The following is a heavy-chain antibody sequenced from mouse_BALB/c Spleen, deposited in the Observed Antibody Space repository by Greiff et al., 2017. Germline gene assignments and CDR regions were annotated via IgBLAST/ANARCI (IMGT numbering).Heavy chain of an antibody. CDR3: TRLDYDYPFAY. Sequence: QVQLQQSGAELVKPGASVKLSCKASGYTFTSYYMYWVKQRPGQGLEWIGEINPSNGGTNFNEKFKSKATLTVDKSSSTAYMQLSSLTSEDSAVYYCTRLDYDYPFAYWGQGTLVTVSA. CDR1: GYTFTSYY. D-gene: IGHD2-4*01. J-gene: IGHJ3*01. CDR2: INPSNGGT. V-gene: IGHV1S81*02.